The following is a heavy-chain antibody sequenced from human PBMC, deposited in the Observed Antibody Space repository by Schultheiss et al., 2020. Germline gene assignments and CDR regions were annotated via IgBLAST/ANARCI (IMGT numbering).Heavy chain of an antibody. V-gene: IGHV4-38-2*02. J-gene: IGHJ5*02. D-gene: IGHD2-15*01. CDR2: IYYSGST. Sequence: SETMSLTCTVSGYSISSGYYWGWIRQHPGKGLEWIGYIYYSGSTNYNPSLKSRVTMSVDTSKNQFSLKLSSVTAADTAVYYCARGPQIAAPFDPWGKGTLVTGSS. CDR1: GYSISSGYY. CDR3: ARGPQIAAPFDP.